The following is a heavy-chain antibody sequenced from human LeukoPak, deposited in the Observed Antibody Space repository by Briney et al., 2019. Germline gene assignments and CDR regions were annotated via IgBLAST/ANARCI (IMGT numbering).Heavy chain of an antibody. V-gene: IGHV3-7*04. CDR2: IKGDGSEK. D-gene: IGHD3-9*01. CDR1: GFIFSSSW. Sequence: GGSLRLSCAASGFIFSSSWMTWDRQAPGNGLEWVASIKGDGSEKYYLDSVKGRFTISRDNAKKSLYLQMNSLRAEDTALYYCARHENWFLDYWGQGALVTVSS. CDR3: ARHENWFLDY. J-gene: IGHJ4*02.